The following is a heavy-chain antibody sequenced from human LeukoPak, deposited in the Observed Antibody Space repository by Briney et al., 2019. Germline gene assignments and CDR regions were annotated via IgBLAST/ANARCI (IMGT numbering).Heavy chain of an antibody. Sequence: GGSLRLSCAASGFTFSSYWMSWVRQAPGKGLEWVANIKQDGSEKYYVDSVKGRLTISRDNAKNSLYLQMNSLRAEDTAVHYCARVRPSIPYGPFDYWGQGTLVTVSS. CDR2: IKQDGSEK. CDR3: ARVRPSIPYGPFDY. CDR1: GFTFSSYW. V-gene: IGHV3-7*01. D-gene: IGHD3-10*01. J-gene: IGHJ4*02.